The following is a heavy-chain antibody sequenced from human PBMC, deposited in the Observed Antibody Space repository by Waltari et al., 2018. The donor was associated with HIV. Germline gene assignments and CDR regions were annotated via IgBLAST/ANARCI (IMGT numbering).Heavy chain of an antibody. CDR2: ISNNGGRT. V-gene: IGHV3-74*01. Sequence: EVQVQESGGGLVQPGGSLRLSCAASGFIFSGYWMHWVSQAPGQGLVWVSHISNNGGRTSYADSVKGRFTISRDNAENTLYLQMNSLRGEDTAVYYCARDWRQPRGVYYGMDVWGQGTTVIVSS. CDR3: ARDWRQPRGVYYGMDV. CDR1: GFIFSGYW. J-gene: IGHJ6*02. D-gene: IGHD3-3*01.